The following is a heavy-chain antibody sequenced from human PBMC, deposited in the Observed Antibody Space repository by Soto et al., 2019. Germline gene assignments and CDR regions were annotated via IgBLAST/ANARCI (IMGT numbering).Heavy chain of an antibody. Sequence: GGSLRLSCAASGFTFSDYYMGWIRQAPGKGLEWVSYIRTNGYTKYYGDSVRGRFTISRDNAKNSLYLEMNSLTVEDTAVYYCARDLLATNYYFDYWGQGTLVTVSS. J-gene: IGHJ4*02. CDR2: IRTNGYTK. V-gene: IGHV3-11*01. CDR1: GFTFSDYY. CDR3: ARDLLATNYYFDY. D-gene: IGHD5-12*01.